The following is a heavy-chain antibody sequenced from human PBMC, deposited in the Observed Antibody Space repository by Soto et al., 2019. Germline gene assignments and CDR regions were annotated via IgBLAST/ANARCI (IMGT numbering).Heavy chain of an antibody. CDR2: IYSGGST. Sequence: EVQLVESGGGLIQPGGSLRLSCAASGFTVSSNYMSWVRQAPGKGLEWVSVIYSGGSTYYADSVKGRFTISRDNSKNTLYLQMNSLRAEDTAVYYCARVQGHYYASSFDYWGQGTLVTVSS. CDR3: ARVQGHYYASSFDY. J-gene: IGHJ4*02. V-gene: IGHV3-53*01. D-gene: IGHD3-22*01. CDR1: GFTVSSNY.